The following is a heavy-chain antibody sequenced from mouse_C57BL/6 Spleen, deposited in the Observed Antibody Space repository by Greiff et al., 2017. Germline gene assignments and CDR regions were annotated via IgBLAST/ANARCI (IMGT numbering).Heavy chain of an antibody. J-gene: IGHJ2*01. V-gene: IGHV1-82*01. Sequence: QVQLQQSGPELVKPGASVKISCKASGYAFSSSWMNWVKQRPGKGLEWIGRIYPGDGDTTYNGKFKGKATLTADKSSSTAYMQLSSLTSEDSAVYFCARGRDYGSLGYLDYWGQGTTLTVSS. CDR2: IYPGDGDT. D-gene: IGHD2-4*01. CDR1: GYAFSSSW. CDR3: ARGRDYGSLGYLDY.